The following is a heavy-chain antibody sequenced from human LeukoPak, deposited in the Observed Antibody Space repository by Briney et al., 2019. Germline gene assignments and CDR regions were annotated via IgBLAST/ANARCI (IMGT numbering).Heavy chain of an antibody. CDR3: ARTNYYDSSGYYFLDY. V-gene: IGHV5-51*01. CDR2: IYPGDSDT. CDR1: GYSFTSYW. D-gene: IGHD3-22*01. Sequence: GESLKISCKGSGYSFTSYWIGWVRQMPGKGLEWMGIIYPGDSDTRYSPSFQGPVTISAGKSISTAYLQWSSLKASDTAMYYCARTNYYDSSGYYFLDYWGQGTLVTGSS. J-gene: IGHJ4*02.